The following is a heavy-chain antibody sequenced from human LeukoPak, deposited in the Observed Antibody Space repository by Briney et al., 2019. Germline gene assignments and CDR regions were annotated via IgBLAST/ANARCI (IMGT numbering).Heavy chain of an antibody. Sequence: PSETLSLTCTVSGGSISSGSYYWGWIRQPPGKGLEYIGSIYYSGSTYYNPSLKSRVTISVDTSKNQFSLKLSSVTAADTAVYYCARDPPWYFDLWGRGILVTVSS. CDR3: ARDPPWYFDL. CDR2: IYYSGST. J-gene: IGHJ2*01. V-gene: IGHV4-39*07. CDR1: GGSISSGSYY.